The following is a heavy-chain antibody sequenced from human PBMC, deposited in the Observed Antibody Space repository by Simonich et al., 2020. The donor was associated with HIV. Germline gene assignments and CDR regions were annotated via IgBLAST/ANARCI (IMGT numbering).Heavy chain of an antibody. CDR2: ISSSSSYI. J-gene: IGHJ4*02. V-gene: IGHV3-21*01. Sequence: EVQLVESGGRLVKPGGSLRLSCAASGFTFSRYSMNWVRQAPGKGVEWVSSISSSSSYIYYADSVKGRFTISRDNAKNSRYLQMNSLRAEDTAVYYCARDGRKGSSTSCSDYWGQGTLVTVSS. D-gene: IGHD2-2*01. CDR3: ARDGRKGSSTSCSDY. CDR1: GFTFSRYS.